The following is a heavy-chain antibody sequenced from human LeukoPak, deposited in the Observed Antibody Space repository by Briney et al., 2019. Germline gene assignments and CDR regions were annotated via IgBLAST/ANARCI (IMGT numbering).Heavy chain of an antibody. J-gene: IGHJ4*02. V-gene: IGHV3-23*01. D-gene: IGHD2-15*01. CDR2: ISGSGGST. CDR1: GFTFSSYA. CDR3: AKVASKLGYCSGGSCYSVDY. Sequence: PGGSLRLSCAASGFTFSSYAMSWVRQAPGKGLEWVSAISGSGGSTYYADSVKGRFTISRDNSKNTLYLQMNSLRAEDTAVYYCAKVASKLGYCSGGSCYSVDYWGQGTLVTVSS.